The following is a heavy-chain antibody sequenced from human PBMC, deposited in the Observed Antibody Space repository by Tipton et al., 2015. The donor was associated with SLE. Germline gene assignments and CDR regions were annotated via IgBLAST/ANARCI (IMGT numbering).Heavy chain of an antibody. CDR3: ARVEPMYYGMDL. J-gene: IGHJ6*02. CDR2: ISYDGSNA. V-gene: IGHV3-30*14. D-gene: IGHD2-8*01. CDR1: GFTFRTYS. Sequence: AASGFTFRTYSMHWVRQAPGKGLQWVAVISYDGSNAYYGDSVKGRFTISRDNSKNMVHLQMNSLRGDDSAIYFCARVEPMYYGMDLWGHGTTVTVSS.